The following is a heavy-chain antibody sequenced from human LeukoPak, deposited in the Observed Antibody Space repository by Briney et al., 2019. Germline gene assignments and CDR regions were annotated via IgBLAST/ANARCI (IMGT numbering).Heavy chain of an antibody. V-gene: IGHV3-48*01. D-gene: IGHD6-13*01. CDR3: ARESSGIAIGTLDF. CDR1: GFTFSDYS. CDR2: IGIDSGNT. J-gene: IGHJ4*02. Sequence: GGSLRLSCAASGFTFSDYSMNWVRQAPGKGLEWISYIGIDSGNTNYADSVKGRFTISGDKTKNSLYLQMNSLRVEDTAVYYCARESSGIAIGTLDFRGQGTLVTVSP.